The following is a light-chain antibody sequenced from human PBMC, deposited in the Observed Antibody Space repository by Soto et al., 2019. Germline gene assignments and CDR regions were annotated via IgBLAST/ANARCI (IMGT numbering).Light chain of an antibody. CDR2: DAS. V-gene: IGKV3-11*01. CDR3: QQRNSWPRT. Sequence: EIVLTQSPVTLSLSPGERATLSCRASQSVSSSYLVWYQQKPGQPPRLLIYDASNRATGIPARFSGSGSGTDFTLTISSLEPDDFVVYYSQQRNSWPRTFGQGTKVDIK. J-gene: IGKJ1*01. CDR1: QSVSSSY.